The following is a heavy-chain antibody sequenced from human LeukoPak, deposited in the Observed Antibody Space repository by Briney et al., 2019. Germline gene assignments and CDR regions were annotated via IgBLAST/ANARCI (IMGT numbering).Heavy chain of an antibody. Sequence: ASETLSLTCTVSGDSISAHYWSWIRQPAGRGLEWIGRIHASGSTRYNPSLKSRVTMSVDTSKNQFSLKLTSVTAADTALYFCARGMSAAYDYNWFDSWGQGTLVTVSS. D-gene: IGHD5-12*01. CDR2: IHASGST. CDR1: GDSISAHY. J-gene: IGHJ5*01. CDR3: ARGMSAAYDYNWFDS. V-gene: IGHV4-4*07.